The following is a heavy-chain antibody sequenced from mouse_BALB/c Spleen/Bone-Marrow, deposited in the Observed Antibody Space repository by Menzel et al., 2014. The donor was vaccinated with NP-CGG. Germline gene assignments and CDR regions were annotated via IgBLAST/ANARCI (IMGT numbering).Heavy chain of an antibody. CDR1: GFNFSGFW. J-gene: IGHJ3*01. CDR3: ARLGYYGGFAY. CDR2: INPDSSTI. Sequence: EVMLVESGGGLVQPGRSLKLSCAASGFNFSGFWMGWVRQAPGKGLEWIGEINPDSSTINYTPSLKDRFIISRDNAKNTLYLHMSKVRSEDTALYYCARLGYYGGFAYWGQGTLVTVSA. V-gene: IGHV4-1*02. D-gene: IGHD2-3*01.